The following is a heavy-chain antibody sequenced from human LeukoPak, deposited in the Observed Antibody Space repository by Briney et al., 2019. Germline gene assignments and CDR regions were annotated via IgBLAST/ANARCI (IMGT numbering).Heavy chain of an antibody. V-gene: IGHV4-39*07. CDR1: GGSISSSSYY. J-gene: IGHJ5*02. D-gene: IGHD6-13*01. Sequence: SETLSLTCTVSGGSISSSSYYWGWIRQPPGKGLEWIGSIYYSGSTYYNPSLKSRVTISVDTSKNQFSLKLSSVTAADTAVYYCARGQQWFDPWGQGTLVTVSS. CDR2: IYYSGST. CDR3: ARGQQWFDP.